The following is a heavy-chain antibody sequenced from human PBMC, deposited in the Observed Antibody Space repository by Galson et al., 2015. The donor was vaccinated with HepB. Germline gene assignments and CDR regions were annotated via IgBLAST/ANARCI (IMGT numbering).Heavy chain of an antibody. D-gene: IGHD1-14*01. CDR2: IIPIFGTA. Sequence: SVKVSCKASGGTFSSYAISWVRQAPGQGLEWMGGIIPIFGTANYAQKFQGRATITADESTSTAYMELSSLRSEDTAVYYCARVLTGRYYYYMDVWGKGTTVTVSS. CDR3: ARVLTGRYYYYMDV. J-gene: IGHJ6*03. V-gene: IGHV1-69*13. CDR1: GGTFSSYA.